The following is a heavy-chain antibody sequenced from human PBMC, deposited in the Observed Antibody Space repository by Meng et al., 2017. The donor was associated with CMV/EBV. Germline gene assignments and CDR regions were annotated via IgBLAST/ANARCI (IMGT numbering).Heavy chain of an antibody. V-gene: IGHV3-21*01. CDR3: ARDYVRTAMVTRYYFDY. D-gene: IGHD4-23*01. J-gene: IGHJ4*02. CDR2: ITSTSAFI. CDR1: FSFSSCG. Sequence: FSFSSCGMIWVRQAPGKGLEGLSSITSTSAFIYYGDSVKGRFNISRDNAKNSLYLQMNSLRAEDTAVYYCARDYVRTAMVTRYYFDYWGQGTLVTVSS.